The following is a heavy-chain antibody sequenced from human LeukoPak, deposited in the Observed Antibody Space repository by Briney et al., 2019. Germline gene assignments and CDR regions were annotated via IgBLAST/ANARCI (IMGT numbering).Heavy chain of an antibody. Sequence: PGGSLRLSCAASGFTFSGYVMSWVRQAPGKGLEWVSAISGSGGSTYYADSVKGRFTISRDNSKNTLYLQMNSLRAEDTAVYYCAKRSGGADWNYFFDYWGQGTLVTVSS. CDR2: ISGSGGST. J-gene: IGHJ4*02. CDR1: GFTFSGYV. V-gene: IGHV3-23*01. CDR3: AKRSGGADWNYFFDY. D-gene: IGHD1-1*01.